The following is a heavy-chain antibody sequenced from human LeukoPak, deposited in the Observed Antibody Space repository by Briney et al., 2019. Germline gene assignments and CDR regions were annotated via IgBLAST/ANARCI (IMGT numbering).Heavy chain of an antibody. CDR2: IYRDGSA. Sequence: SETLSLTCTVSGGSISSASYYWTWIRQPPGKGLEWIGYIYRDGSAYYNPSLKSRVTISLDMSKNQFSLKLNSVTAADTAMYYCARYADYWGQGTLVTVSS. CDR1: GGSISSASYY. CDR3: ARYADY. V-gene: IGHV4-30-2*01. J-gene: IGHJ4*02.